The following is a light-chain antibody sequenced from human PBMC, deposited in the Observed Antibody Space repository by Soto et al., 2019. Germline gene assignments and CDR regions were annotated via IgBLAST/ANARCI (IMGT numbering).Light chain of an antibody. CDR3: QQYGRSPLT. J-gene: IGKJ4*01. CDR1: QSVNSSY. Sequence: PGERATLSCRASQSVNSSYLAWYQQKPGQAPRLLTYGASSRATGIPDRFSGSGSGTDFTLTISRLEPADFAVYYCQQYGRSPLTFGGGTKVDIK. V-gene: IGKV3-20*01. CDR2: GAS.